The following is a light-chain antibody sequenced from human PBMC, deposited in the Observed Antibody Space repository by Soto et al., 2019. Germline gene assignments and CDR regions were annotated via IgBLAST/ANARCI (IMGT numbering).Light chain of an antibody. CDR2: WAS. CDR1: QSVLYSSNNKNY. J-gene: IGKJ4*01. V-gene: IGKV4-1*01. CDR3: QQSHYTPLT. Sequence: DIVMTQSPDSLTVSLGERATINCRSSQSVLYSSNNKNYLAWYQQKPGQPPKLLIYWASTRQSGVPDRFSGSGSGTDFTLTISSLQAEDVAVYFCQQSHYTPLTFGGGTKVEIK.